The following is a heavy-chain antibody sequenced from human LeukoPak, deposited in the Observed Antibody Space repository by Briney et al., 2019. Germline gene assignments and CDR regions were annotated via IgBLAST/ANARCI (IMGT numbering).Heavy chain of an antibody. D-gene: IGHD2-2*02. J-gene: IGHJ6*03. CDR1: GGTFSSYT. CDR3: ARDLVDEVVPAAIDYYYMDV. Sequence: GSSVKVSCKASGGTFSSYTISWVRQAPGQGLEWMGGIIPIFGTANYAQKFQGRVTITADESTSTAYMELSSLRSEDTAVYYCARDLVDEVVPAAIDYYYMDVWGKGTTVTVSS. CDR2: IIPIFGTA. V-gene: IGHV1-69*01.